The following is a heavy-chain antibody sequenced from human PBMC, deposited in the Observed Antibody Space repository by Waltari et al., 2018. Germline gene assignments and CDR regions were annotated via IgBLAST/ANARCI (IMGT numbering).Heavy chain of an antibody. D-gene: IGHD5-18*01. J-gene: IGHJ4*02. V-gene: IGHV3-74*03. CDR1: GFTFGSHW. CDR3: VKECADTAICDY. Sequence: EVQLVESGGGLVQPGGSLRLSCVASGFTFGSHWMHWIRQAPGKGLVWVSRITADGTITEYADSVKGRFTISRDNAKNTLYLHMSDLRDEDTAVYYCVKECADTAICDYWSQGSLVTVSS. CDR2: ITADGTIT.